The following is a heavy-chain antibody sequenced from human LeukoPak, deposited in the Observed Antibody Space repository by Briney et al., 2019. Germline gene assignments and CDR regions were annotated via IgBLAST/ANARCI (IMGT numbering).Heavy chain of an antibody. CDR2: IYYSGST. J-gene: IGHJ4*02. CDR1: GGPISSYY. Sequence: PSETLSLTCNVSGGPISSYYWSWIRQPPGKGLEWIGYIYYSGSTNYNPSLKSRVTMSADTSKNQFSLKLSSVTAADTAVYYCARRSGSPPSFDYWGQGALVTVSS. V-gene: IGHV4-59*08. CDR3: ARRSGSPPSFDY. D-gene: IGHD1-26*01.